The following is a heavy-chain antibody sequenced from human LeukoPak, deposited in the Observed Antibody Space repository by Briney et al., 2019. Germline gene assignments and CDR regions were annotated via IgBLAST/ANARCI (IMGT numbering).Heavy chain of an antibody. D-gene: IGHD6-19*01. CDR3: ARHLREQWLVPFDY. CDR1: GFTFSSYS. Sequence: PGGSLRLSCAASGFTFSSYSMNWVRQAPGKGLEWVSYISSSSSTIYYADSVKGRFNISRDNAKNSLYLQMNSLRAENTAVYYCARHLREQWLVPFDYWGQGTLVTVSS. J-gene: IGHJ4*02. CDR2: ISSSSSTI. V-gene: IGHV3-48*01.